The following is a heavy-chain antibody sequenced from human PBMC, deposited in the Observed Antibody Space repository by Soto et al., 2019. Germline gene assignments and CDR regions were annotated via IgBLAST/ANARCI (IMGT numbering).Heavy chain of an antibody. CDR3: ASLRSYYDSSGSSD. CDR1: GFTFKNFW. CDR2: IRSKNDGKKT. V-gene: IGHV3-15*01. D-gene: IGHD3-22*01. Sequence: EVQLAASGGGLVKPGGSLRLSCAASGFTFKNFWMTWVRQAPGKGLEWVVLIRSKNDGKKTDYISPVKGRFTISRDDSTNTLYLQMDSLKIEDTAVYYCASLRSYYDSSGSSDWGQGTLVTVST. J-gene: IGHJ1*01.